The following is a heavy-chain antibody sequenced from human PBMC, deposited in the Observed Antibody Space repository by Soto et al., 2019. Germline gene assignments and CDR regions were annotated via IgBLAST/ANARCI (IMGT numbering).Heavy chain of an antibody. CDR1: GFTFRSYV. CDR3: ARWGTTGGLDV. V-gene: IGHV3-30*19. J-gene: IGHJ4*02. Sequence: QVQLVESGGGVVQPGASLGLSCVGSGFTFRSYVIHWVRQAPGKGLEWVALTSYDGSNKYYDDSVKGRFTISRDNSRNTVDLHMDSLRLEDTALYYCARWGTTGGLDVWGQGTLVSVSS. CDR2: TSYDGSNK. D-gene: IGHD3-16*01.